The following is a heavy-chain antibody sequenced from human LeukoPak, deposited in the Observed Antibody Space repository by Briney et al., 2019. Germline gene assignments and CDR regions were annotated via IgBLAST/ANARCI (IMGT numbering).Heavy chain of an antibody. D-gene: IGHD3-10*01. CDR3: ATGGSGAGFDY. V-gene: IGHV4-59*01. CDR2: IHYSGST. Sequence: PSETLSLTCTVSGGSISNYYWSWIRLPPGKGLEWIGYIHYSGSTNYNPSLKSRVTISVDTSENQFSLRLSSVTAADTAVYYCATGGSGAGFDYWGQGTLVTVSS. CDR1: GGSISNYY. J-gene: IGHJ4*02.